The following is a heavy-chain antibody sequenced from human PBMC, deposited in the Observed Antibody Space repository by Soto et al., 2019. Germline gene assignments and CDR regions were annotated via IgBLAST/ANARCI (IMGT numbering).Heavy chain of an antibody. CDR2: ISGSGGST. V-gene: IGHV3-23*01. Sequence: GGALRLSCAASGFTFDNCAMSWVRQAPGKGLEWILGISGSGGSTYYADSVKGRFTIARDNSKNTVYLQMNSLIADDTAVYYGAKGKTRGWYYFDFWGQGTLVNVSS. CDR3: AKGKTRGWYYFDF. J-gene: IGHJ4*02. CDR1: GFTFDNCA. D-gene: IGHD6-19*01.